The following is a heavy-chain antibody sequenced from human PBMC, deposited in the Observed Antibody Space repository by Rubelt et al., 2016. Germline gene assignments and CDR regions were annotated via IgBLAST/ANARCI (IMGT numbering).Heavy chain of an antibody. V-gene: IGHV4-34*01. J-gene: IGHJ3*02. D-gene: IGHD6-19*01. CDR3: ARLTTRKWLVLTDAFDI. Sequence: QVQLQQWGAGLLKPSETLSLTCAVYGGSFSGYYWSWIRQPPGKGLEWIGEINHSGSTYYKPSPNGRVTIAVDTSNNKFSLELGSGTAADTAVYYCARLTTRKWLVLTDAFDIWGQGTMVTVSS. CDR1: GGSFSGYY. CDR2: INHSGST.